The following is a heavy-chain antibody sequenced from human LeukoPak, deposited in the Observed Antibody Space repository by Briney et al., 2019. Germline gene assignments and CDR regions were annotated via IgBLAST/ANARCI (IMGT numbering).Heavy chain of an antibody. CDR3: ARAVQGVTLDY. V-gene: IGHV3-23*01. CDR1: GFTFSSYA. Sequence: GGSLRLSCAASGFTFSSYAMSWVRQAPGKGLEWVSAISGSGGSTYYADSVKGRFTISRDDSKNTLYVQMNSLRVEDTAVYYCARAVQGVTLDYWGQGTLVTVSS. D-gene: IGHD3-10*01. CDR2: ISGSGGST. J-gene: IGHJ4*02.